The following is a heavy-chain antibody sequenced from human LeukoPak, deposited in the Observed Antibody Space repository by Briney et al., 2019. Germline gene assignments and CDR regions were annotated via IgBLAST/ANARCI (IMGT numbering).Heavy chain of an antibody. CDR2: FSGSGGST. CDR3: ARDPTVRDYYYYYYMDV. Sequence: AGGSLRLSCAASGFTFSRFAMSWVRQAPGKGLEWVSGFSGSGGSTYYADSVKGRFTISRDNAKNSLYLQMNSLRAEDTAVYYCARDPTVRDYYYYYYMDVWGKGTTVTVSS. V-gene: IGHV3-23*01. J-gene: IGHJ6*03. D-gene: IGHD4-11*01. CDR1: GFTFSRFA.